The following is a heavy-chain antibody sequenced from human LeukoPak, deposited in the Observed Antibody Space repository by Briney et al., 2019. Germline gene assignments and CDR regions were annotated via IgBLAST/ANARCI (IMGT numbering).Heavy chain of an antibody. CDR2: ISAYNGNT. V-gene: IGHV1-18*01. J-gene: IGHJ6*02. CDR1: GYTFTSYG. Sequence: ASEKVSCKASGYTFTSYGISWVRQAPGQGLEWMGWISAYNGNTNYAQKLQGRVTMTTDTSTSTAYMELRSLRSDDTAVYYCASIRQWLGPETFYGMDVWGQGTTVTVSS. CDR3: ASIRQWLGPETFYGMDV. D-gene: IGHD6-19*01.